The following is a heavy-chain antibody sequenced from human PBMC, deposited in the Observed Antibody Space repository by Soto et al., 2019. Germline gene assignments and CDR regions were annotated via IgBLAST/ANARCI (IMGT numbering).Heavy chain of an antibody. Sequence: QVQLVESGGGVVQPGRSLRLSCAASGFTFSSSGMHWVRQAPGKGLEWVAVTSFDGSSGYYADSVRGRFTISRDNSNNPLYLQMNSLRAEDTGGYYCAKSPPAVAGYFDYWGQGTLVTVSS. CDR1: GFTFSSSG. CDR3: AKSPPAVAGYFDY. CDR2: TSFDGSSG. J-gene: IGHJ4*02. V-gene: IGHV3-30*18. D-gene: IGHD6-19*01.